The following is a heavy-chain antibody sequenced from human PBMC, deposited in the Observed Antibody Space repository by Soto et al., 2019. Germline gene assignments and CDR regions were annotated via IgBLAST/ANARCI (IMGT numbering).Heavy chain of an antibody. V-gene: IGHV5-51*01. CDR2: IYPGDSDT. J-gene: IGHJ6*02. D-gene: IGHD3-10*01. Sequence: PGESLKISCKGSGYSFTSYWIGWVRQMPGKGLEWMGIIYPGDSDTRYSTSFQGQVTISADKSISTAYLQWSSLKASDTAMYYCARLEWDGSGSFFNLGMDVWGQGTTVTVS. CDR1: GYSFTSYW. CDR3: ARLEWDGSGSFFNLGMDV.